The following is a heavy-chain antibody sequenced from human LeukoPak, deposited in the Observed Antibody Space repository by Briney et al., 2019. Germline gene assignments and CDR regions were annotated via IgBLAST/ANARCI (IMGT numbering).Heavy chain of an antibody. V-gene: IGHV3-48*03. CDR3: ARVDMGFDY. CDR1: GVTFSSYE. Sequence: PGGSLRLSCAASGVTFSSYEMNWVRQAPGKGLEWVSYISSSGSTIYYADSVEGRFTISRDNAKNSLYLQMNSRRAEDTAVYYCARVDMGFDYWGQGTLVTVSS. D-gene: IGHD2-15*01. CDR2: ISSSGSTI. J-gene: IGHJ4*02.